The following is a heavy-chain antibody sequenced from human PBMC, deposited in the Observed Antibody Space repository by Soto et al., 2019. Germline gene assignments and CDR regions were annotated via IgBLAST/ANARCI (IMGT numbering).Heavy chain of an antibody. CDR1: GFTFSSYG. V-gene: IGHV3-33*01. CDR3: ARVALQLERQKRGMDV. D-gene: IGHD1-1*01. CDR2: IWYDGSNK. J-gene: IGHJ6*02. Sequence: GGSLRLSCAASGFTFSSYGMHWVRQAPGKGLEWVAVIWYDGSNKYYADSVKGRFTISRDNSKNTLYLQMNSLRAEDTAVYYCARVALQLERQKRGMDVWGQGTTVTVSS.